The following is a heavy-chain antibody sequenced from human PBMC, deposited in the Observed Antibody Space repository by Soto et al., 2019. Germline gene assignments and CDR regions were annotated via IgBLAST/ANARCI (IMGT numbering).Heavy chain of an antibody. V-gene: IGHV3-48*01. CDR1: GFTFSSYS. D-gene: IGHD3-9*01. Sequence: GGSLRLSCAASGFTFSSYSMNWVRQAPGKGLEWVSYISSSSSTIYYADSVKGRFTISRDNAKNSLYLQMNSLRAEDTAVYYCARDMYYDILTGYEYWGQGTLVTVSS. CDR2: ISSSSSTI. CDR3: ARDMYYDILTGYEY. J-gene: IGHJ4*02.